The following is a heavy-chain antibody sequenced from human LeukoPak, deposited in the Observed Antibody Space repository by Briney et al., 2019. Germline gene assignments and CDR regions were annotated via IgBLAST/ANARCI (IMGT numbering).Heavy chain of an antibody. CDR1: GGSISSCY. CDR2: IYTSGST. Sequence: PSETLSLTCTVSGGSISSCYWSWIRQPAGKGLEWVGRIYTSGSTNYNPSLKSRVTMSVDTSKNQFSLKLSSVTAADTAVYYCARGPLDFWSGYSNTAEYFQHWGQGTLVTVSS. V-gene: IGHV4-4*07. D-gene: IGHD3-3*01. CDR3: ARGPLDFWSGYSNTAEYFQH. J-gene: IGHJ1*01.